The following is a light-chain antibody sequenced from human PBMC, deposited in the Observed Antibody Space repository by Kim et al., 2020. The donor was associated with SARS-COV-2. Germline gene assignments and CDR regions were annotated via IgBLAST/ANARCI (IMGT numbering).Light chain of an antibody. CDR1: QTVVYNSNNKNY. Sequence: RATLNCKPSQTVVYNSNNKNYLAWYQQKPGQAPKLLIYWASIRESGVSDRFSGSGSETDFTLTISSLQAEDVAVYYCQQYYSPPPSFGQGTKLEI. V-gene: IGKV4-1*01. J-gene: IGKJ2*03. CDR2: WAS. CDR3: QQYYSPPPS.